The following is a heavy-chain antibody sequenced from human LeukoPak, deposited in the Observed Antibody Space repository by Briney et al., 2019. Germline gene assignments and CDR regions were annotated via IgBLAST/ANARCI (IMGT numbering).Heavy chain of an antibody. Sequence: GESLKISCKGSGSSFTSYWIGWVRQMPGKGVEWMGIIYPGDSDTRYSPSFQGQVTISADKSISTAYLQWSSLKASDTAMYYCARQLSYYYDSSGYFLDYWGQGTLVTVSS. J-gene: IGHJ4*02. CDR2: IYPGDSDT. V-gene: IGHV5-51*01. CDR3: ARQLSYYYDSSGYFLDY. CDR1: GSSFTSYW. D-gene: IGHD3-22*01.